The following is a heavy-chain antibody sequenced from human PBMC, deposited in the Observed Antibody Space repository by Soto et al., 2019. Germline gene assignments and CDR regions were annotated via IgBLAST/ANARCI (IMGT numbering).Heavy chain of an antibody. Sequence: QITLKESGPTLVKPTQTLTLTCTFSGFSLSTSGVGVGWIRQPPGKALEWLALIYWDDDKRYSPSLKSRLTITKDTSKNQVVLTITNMDPVETATYYCAHRRGWENLRYCSGGSCYPDDAFDIWGQGTMVTVSS. J-gene: IGHJ3*02. CDR2: IYWDDDK. CDR1: GFSLSTSGVG. D-gene: IGHD2-15*01. V-gene: IGHV2-5*02. CDR3: AHRRGWENLRYCSGGSCYPDDAFDI.